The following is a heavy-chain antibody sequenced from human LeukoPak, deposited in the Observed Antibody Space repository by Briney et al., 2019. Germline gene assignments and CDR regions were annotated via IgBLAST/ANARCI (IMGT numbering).Heavy chain of an antibody. CDR3: AKDPEIDGYNMNWFDP. CDR2: ISYDGSNK. J-gene: IGHJ5*02. V-gene: IGHV3-30*18. Sequence: SGGSLRLSCAASGFTFSASNMNWVRQAPGKGLEWGAVISYDGSNKYYADSVKGRFTISRDNSKNTLYLQMNSLRAEDTAVYYCAKDPEIDGYNMNWFDPWGQGTLVTVSS. CDR1: GFTFSASN. D-gene: IGHD5-24*01.